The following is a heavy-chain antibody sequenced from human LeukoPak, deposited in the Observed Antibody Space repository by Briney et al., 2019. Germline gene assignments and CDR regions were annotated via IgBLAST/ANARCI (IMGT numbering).Heavy chain of an antibody. J-gene: IGHJ4*02. V-gene: IGHV1-69*05. Sequence: ASVKVSCKASGGTFSSYAISWVRQAPGQGLEWMGRITPIFGTAYYAQKFQGRVTITTDESTSTAYMELSSLRSEDTAVYYCARNLHYYDSSGYLDYWGQGTLVTVSS. CDR2: ITPIFGTA. D-gene: IGHD3-22*01. CDR1: GGTFSSYA. CDR3: ARNLHYYDSSGYLDY.